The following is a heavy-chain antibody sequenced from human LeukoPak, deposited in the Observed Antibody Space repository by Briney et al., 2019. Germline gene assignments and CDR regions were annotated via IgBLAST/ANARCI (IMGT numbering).Heavy chain of an antibody. CDR2: ISGSGGST. D-gene: IGHD2-15*01. J-gene: IGHJ4*02. V-gene: IGHV3-23*01. CDR3: AKDPGNCSGGSCYNVDY. CDR1: GFTFSSYA. Sequence: GGSLRLSCAASGFTFSSYAMSWVRQAPGKGLEWVSAISGSGGSTYYADSVKGRFTISRDNSKNTLYLQMNSLRAEDTAVYYCAKDPGNCSGGSCYNVDYWGQGTLVTVSS.